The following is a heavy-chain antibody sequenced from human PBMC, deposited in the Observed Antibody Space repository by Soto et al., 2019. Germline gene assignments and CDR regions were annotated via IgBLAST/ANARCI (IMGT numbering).Heavy chain of an antibody. CDR1: GGSMSNYY. J-gene: IGHJ4*02. Sequence: PSETLSLTCTVSGGSMSNYYWTWIRQSPGKTLEWLGYITYSGATRYNPSLQSRVTISIDTSKNQFSLQLTSVTAADTAVYFCARLGDPTGYYFPFEYWGQGTLVT. D-gene: IGHD3-22*01. V-gene: IGHV4-59*08. CDR2: ITYSGAT. CDR3: ARLGDPTGYYFPFEY.